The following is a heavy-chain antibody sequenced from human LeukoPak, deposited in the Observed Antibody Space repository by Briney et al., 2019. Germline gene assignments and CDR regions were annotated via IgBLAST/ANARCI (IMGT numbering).Heavy chain of an antibody. V-gene: IGHV4-34*01. J-gene: IGHJ2*01. CDR1: GGSFSGYY. Sequence: PSETLSLTCAVYGGSFSGYYWSWIRQPPGKGLEWIGEINHSGSTNYNPSLKSRVTISVDTSKNQFSLKLSSVTAADTAVYYCAREYYWYFDLWGRGTLVTVSS. CDR2: INHSGST. CDR3: AREYYWYFDL.